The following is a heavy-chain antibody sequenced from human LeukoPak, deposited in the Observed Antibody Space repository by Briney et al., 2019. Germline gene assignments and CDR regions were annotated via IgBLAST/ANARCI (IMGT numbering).Heavy chain of an antibody. D-gene: IGHD3-10*01. CDR3: ARHVYYYGSGSYYNVPNWFDP. CDR2: MNPNSGNT. CDR1: GYTFTSYD. Sequence: GASVTVSCKASGYTFTSYDINWVRQATGQGLEWMGWMNPNSGNTGYAQKFQGRVTMTRNTSISTAYMELSSLRSEDTAVYYCARHVYYYGSGSYYNVPNWFDPWGQGTLVTVSS. J-gene: IGHJ5*02. V-gene: IGHV1-8*01.